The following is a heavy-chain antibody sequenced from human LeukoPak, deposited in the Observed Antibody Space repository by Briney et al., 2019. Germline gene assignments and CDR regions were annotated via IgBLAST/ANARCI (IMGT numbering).Heavy chain of an antibody. CDR2: ISGSGGTT. Sequence: GGSLRLSCAASGFTFDDYAMNWVRQAPGKGLEWVSVISGSGGTTYYADSVKGRFTISRDSSKNTLYLQMNSLRAEDTAVYYCAKVSGGGLYYDGMDVWGQGTTVTVSS. J-gene: IGHJ6*02. D-gene: IGHD1-14*01. CDR3: AKVSGGGLYYDGMDV. V-gene: IGHV3-23*01. CDR1: GFTFDDYA.